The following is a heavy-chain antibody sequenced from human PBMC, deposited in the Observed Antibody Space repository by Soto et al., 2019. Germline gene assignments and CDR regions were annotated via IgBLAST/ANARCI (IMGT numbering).Heavy chain of an antibody. D-gene: IGHD4-17*01. CDR1: GYTLTIYW. CDR2: IYPSDSDT. J-gene: IGHJ4*02. V-gene: IGHV5-51*01. CDR3: ARPANTVADHFDL. Sequence: GESLKISCQVSGYTLTIYWIGWVRQMPGKGLEWMGIIYPSDSDTRYSPSFQGQVTISADQSINTAYLQWDSLKASDTAIYYCARPANTVADHFDLWGQGTPVTVSS.